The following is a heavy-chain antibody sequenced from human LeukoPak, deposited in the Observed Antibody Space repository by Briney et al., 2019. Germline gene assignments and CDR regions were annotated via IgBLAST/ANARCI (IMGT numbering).Heavy chain of an antibody. Sequence: PGGSLRLSCAASGFTFSSYAMSWVRQAPGKGLEWVSAIRGSGGSTYYADSVKGRFTISRDNSKNTLYLQMNSLRAEDTAVYYCAKKWELLGYFDYWGQGTLVTVSS. V-gene: IGHV3-23*01. D-gene: IGHD1-26*01. J-gene: IGHJ4*02. CDR1: GFTFSSYA. CDR2: IRGSGGST. CDR3: AKKWELLGYFDY.